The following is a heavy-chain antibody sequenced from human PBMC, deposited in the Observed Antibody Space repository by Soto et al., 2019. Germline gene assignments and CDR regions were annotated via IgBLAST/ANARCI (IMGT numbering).Heavy chain of an antibody. D-gene: IGHD1-26*01. CDR3: EGFNVAMGAAPIEY. J-gene: IGHJ4*02. CDR1: GVVFNNFG. CDR2: IWHDGSNK. Sequence: GGSLRLSCAASGVVFNNFGVHWVRQAPGKGLEWVGIIWHDGSNKYYADSVAGRFTLSRDNSKNTVYLQMNSLRGEDTAIYYCEGFNVAMGAAPIEYWGQGTQVTVSS. V-gene: IGHV3-33*01.